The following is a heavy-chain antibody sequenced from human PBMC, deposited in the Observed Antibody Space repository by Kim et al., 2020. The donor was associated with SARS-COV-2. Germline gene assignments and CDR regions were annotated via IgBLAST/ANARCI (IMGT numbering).Heavy chain of an antibody. J-gene: IGHJ4*02. D-gene: IGHD1-20*01. Sequence: NYAQKLQGRVPITRDTSLSTAYMELSRLRSDDTAVYYCARDRYNWNLFDYWGQGTLVTVSS. V-gene: IGHV1-2*02. CDR3: ARDRYNWNLFDY.